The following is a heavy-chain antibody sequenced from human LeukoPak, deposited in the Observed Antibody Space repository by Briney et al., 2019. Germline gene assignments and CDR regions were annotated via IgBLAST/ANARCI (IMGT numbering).Heavy chain of an antibody. J-gene: IGHJ4*02. CDR1: GFTFSSHC. D-gene: IGHD2-15*01. CDR3: ARFGYVAAVDV. CDR2: IKQDGSEK. Sequence: GGSLRLSCAASGFTFSSHCMNWARQAPGKGLEWVANIKQDGSEKYYVDSVKGRFTISRDNAKNSLYLQMNSLRAEDTAVYHCARFGYVAAVDVWGQGTPVTVSS. V-gene: IGHV3-7*01.